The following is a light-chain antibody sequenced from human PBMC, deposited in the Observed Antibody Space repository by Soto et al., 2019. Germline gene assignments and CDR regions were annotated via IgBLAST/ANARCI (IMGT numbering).Light chain of an antibody. V-gene: IGKV1-39*01. CDR2: AAS. CDR1: QSISSY. Sequence: DLQMTQPPSSLSASVGDRVTITCRASQSISSYLNWYQQKPGKPPKLLIYAASSLQSGVPSRFSGSGSGTDFTLTLSSLQPEDFATYYCQQSYSTPMYTFGQGTKLEIK. J-gene: IGKJ2*01. CDR3: QQSYSTPMYT.